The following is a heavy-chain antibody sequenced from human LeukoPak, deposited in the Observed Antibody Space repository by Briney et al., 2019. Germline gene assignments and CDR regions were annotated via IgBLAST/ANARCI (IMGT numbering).Heavy chain of an antibody. J-gene: IGHJ5*02. CDR2: IYYSGIT. CDR3: ARVLLGSGYST. D-gene: IGHD3-22*01. CDR1: GASISSYY. V-gene: IGHV4-59*01. Sequence: SETLSLTCRVSGASISSYYYNWIRRSPGKGLEWIGYIYYSGITNYNPSLKSRVTMSLDTSNNQFSLKLSSVTAADTAVYYCARVLLGSGYSTWGQGTLVTVSS.